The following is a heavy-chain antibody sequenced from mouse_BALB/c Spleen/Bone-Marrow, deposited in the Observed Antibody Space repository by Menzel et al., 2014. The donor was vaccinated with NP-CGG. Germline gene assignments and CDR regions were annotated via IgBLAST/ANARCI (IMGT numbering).Heavy chain of an antibody. CDR3: ARWGFDY. J-gene: IGHJ2*01. CDR2: INPSNGRT. V-gene: IGHV1S81*02. Sequence: VQLQQSGAELVKPGASVKLSCEASGYTFTSYWMHWVKQRPGQGLEWIGEINPSNGRTNYNEKFKSKATLTVDKSSSTAYMQLSSLTSEDSAVYYCARWGFDYWGQGTTLTVSS. CDR1: GYTFTSYW.